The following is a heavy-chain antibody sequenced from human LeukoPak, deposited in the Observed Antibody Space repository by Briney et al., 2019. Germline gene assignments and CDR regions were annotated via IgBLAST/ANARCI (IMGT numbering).Heavy chain of an antibody. D-gene: IGHD3-3*01. V-gene: IGHV3-33*01. J-gene: IGHJ4*02. CDR3: ARDRGYDFWSGYYRDLDY. CDR2: IWYDGSNK. Sequence: GGSLRLYCAASGFTFSSYGMQWVRQAPGKGLEWVAVIWYDGSNKYYADSVKGRFTISRDNSKNTLYLQMNSLRAEDTAVYYCARDRGYDFWSGYYRDLDYWGQGTLVTVSS. CDR1: GFTFSSYG.